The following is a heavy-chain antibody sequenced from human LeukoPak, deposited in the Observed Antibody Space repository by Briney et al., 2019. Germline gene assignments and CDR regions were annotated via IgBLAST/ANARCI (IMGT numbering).Heavy chain of an antibody. V-gene: IGHV1-18*01. CDR3: ARGDYYGSGGSFDY. CDR2: ISASNGDT. CDR1: GYIFISYG. D-gene: IGHD3-10*01. Sequence: ASVKVSCKASGYIFISYGISWVRQAPGQGLEWMGWISASNGDTNYAQKFQGRVSMTTDTSTTTAYMELRNLRSDDTAVYYCARGDYYGSGGSFDYWGQGTLVTVSS. J-gene: IGHJ4*02.